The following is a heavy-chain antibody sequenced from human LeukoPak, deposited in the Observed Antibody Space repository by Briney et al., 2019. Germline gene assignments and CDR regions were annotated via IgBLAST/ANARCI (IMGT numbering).Heavy chain of an antibody. CDR2: IYHSGST. D-gene: IGHD3-3*01. CDR1: GYSISSGYY. J-gene: IGHJ4*02. Sequence: PSETLSLTCTVSGYSISSGYYWGWIRQPPGKGLEWVGSIYHSGSTYYNPSLKSRVTISVDTSKNQFSLKLSSVTAADTAVYYCARRGPGIGDFWSGYYTTFDYWGQGTLVTVSS. CDR3: ARRGPGIGDFWSGYYTTFDY. V-gene: IGHV4-38-2*02.